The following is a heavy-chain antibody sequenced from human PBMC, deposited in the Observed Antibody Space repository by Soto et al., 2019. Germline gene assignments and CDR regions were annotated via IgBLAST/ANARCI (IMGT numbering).Heavy chain of an antibody. CDR2: ISSSGSTI. CDR3: ARALGAAAGTRYYYYGMDV. J-gene: IGHJ6*02. CDR1: GFTFSDYY. Sequence: PGGSLRLSCAASGFTFSDYYMSWIRQAPGKGLEWVSYISSSGSTIYYADSVKGRFTTSRDNAKNSLYLQMNSLRAEDTAVYYCARALGAAAGTRYYYYGMDVWGQGTTVTVSS. D-gene: IGHD6-13*01. V-gene: IGHV3-11*01.